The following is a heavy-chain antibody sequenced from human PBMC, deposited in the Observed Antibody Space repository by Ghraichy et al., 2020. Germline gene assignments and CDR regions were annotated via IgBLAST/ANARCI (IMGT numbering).Heavy chain of an antibody. Sequence: SQTHSLTCAVSGGSISSGGYSWSWIRQPPGKGLEWIGYIYHSGSTYYNPSLKSRVTISVDRSKNQFSLKLSSVTAADTAVYYCARGSDYGDYLEGGYYYYMDVWGKGTTVTVSS. CDR2: IYHSGST. J-gene: IGHJ6*03. CDR3: ARGSDYGDYLEGGYYYYMDV. V-gene: IGHV4-30-2*01. D-gene: IGHD4-17*01. CDR1: GGSISSGGYS.